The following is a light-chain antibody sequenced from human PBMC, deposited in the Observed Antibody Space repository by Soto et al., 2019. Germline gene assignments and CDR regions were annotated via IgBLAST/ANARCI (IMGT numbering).Light chain of an antibody. CDR2: DVS. J-gene: IGLJ2*01. V-gene: IGLV2-14*03. CDR1: SSDVGSYNF. Sequence: QSALTQPASVSGSPGQSITISCTGTSSDVGSYNFVSWYQQHPGKAPKLMLYDVSERPSGVSNRFSGSKSGNTASLSISGLQAEDEADYYCSSYTTSSTVVFGGWTQLNVL. CDR3: SSYTTSSTVV.